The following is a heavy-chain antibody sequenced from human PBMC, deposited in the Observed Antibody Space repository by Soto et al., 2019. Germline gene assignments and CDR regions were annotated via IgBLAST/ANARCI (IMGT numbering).Heavy chain of an antibody. CDR2: TSSDGGTK. J-gene: IGHJ4*02. Sequence: VQLLESGGGLVQPGGSLRLSYVTSGFTFSRYSMHWFRQAPGKGLEWVAVTSSDGGTKFYADSVKGRFTVSRDNSKNTLYLQMNSLRPEDTAVYYCAREVVLTEWYFDNWGQGILVTVSS. V-gene: IGHV3-30-3*01. CDR3: AREVVLTEWYFDN. CDR1: GFTFSRYS. D-gene: IGHD2-21*01.